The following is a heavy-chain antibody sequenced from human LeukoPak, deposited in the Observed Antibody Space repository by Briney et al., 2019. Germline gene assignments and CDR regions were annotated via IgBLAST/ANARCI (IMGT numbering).Heavy chain of an antibody. CDR1: GGSFGGSFSGYY. V-gene: IGHV4-34*01. CDR3: ASSPSREDDYFDY. CDR2: INHSGST. Sequence: SSETLSLTCAVYGGSFGGSFSGYYWSWIRQPPGKGLEWIGEINHSGSTNYNPSLKSRVTISVDTSKNQFSLKLNSVTAADTAVYYCASSPSREDDYFDYWGQGTLVTVSS. D-gene: IGHD1-26*01. J-gene: IGHJ4*02.